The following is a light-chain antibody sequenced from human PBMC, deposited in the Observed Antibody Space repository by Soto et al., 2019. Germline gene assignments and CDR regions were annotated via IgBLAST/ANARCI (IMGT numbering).Light chain of an antibody. V-gene: IGKV1-27*01. CDR1: QGISNS. CDR3: QKYNSAPLT. Sequence: DIQMTQSPSSLSASVGDRVTITCRASQGISNSLAWYQQKPGKVPKLLIYTASTLQSGVPSRFSGRGFGTEFNLTITSLQPEDVATYYCQKYNSAPLTFGGGTKVEIK. CDR2: TAS. J-gene: IGKJ4*01.